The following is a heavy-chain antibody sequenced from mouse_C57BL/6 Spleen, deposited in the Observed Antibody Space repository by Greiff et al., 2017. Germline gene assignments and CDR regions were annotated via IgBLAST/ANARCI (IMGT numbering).Heavy chain of an antibody. D-gene: IGHD1-1*01. J-gene: IGHJ2*01. CDR3: ARWDYGSSYYFDY. CDR2: IYPGSGST. CDR1: GYTFTSYC. V-gene: IGHV1-55*01. Sequence: QVQLQQPGAELVKPGASVKMSCKASGYTFTSYCITWVKQRPGQGLEWIGDIYPGSGSTNYNEKFKSKATLTVDTSSSTAYMQLSSLTSEDSAVYYCARWDYGSSYYFDYWGQGTTLTVAS.